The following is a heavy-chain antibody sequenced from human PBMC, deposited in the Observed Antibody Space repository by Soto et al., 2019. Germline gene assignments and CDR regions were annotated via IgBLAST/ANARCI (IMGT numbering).Heavy chain of an antibody. D-gene: IGHD5-18*01. CDR2: INHSGST. J-gene: IGHJ6*02. CDR3: ARGLRGYSYGFYYYYGMDV. V-gene: IGHV4-34*01. CDR1: GGTFSGYY. Sequence: PSETLSLTCAVYGGTFSGYYWSWIRQPPGKGLEWIGEINHSGSTNYNPSLKSRVTISVDTSKNQFSLKLSSVTAADTAVYYCARGLRGYSYGFYYYYGMDVWGQGTTVTVSS.